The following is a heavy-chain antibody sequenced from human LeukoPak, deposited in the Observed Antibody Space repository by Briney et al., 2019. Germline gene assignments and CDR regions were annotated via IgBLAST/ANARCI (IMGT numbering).Heavy chain of an antibody. CDR3: ATGGPGTAAGGYYFDY. V-gene: IGHV1-24*01. CDR1: GYTLTELS. J-gene: IGHJ4*02. D-gene: IGHD6-13*01. CDR2: FDPEDGET. Sequence: GASVKVSCKVSGYTLTELSMHWVGQAPGKGLEWMGGFDPEDGETIYAQKFQGRVTMTEDTSTDTAYMELSSLRSEDTAVYYCATGGPGTAAGGYYFDYWGQGTLVTVSS.